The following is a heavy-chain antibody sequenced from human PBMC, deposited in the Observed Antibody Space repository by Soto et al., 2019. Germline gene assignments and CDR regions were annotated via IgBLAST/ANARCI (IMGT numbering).Heavy chain of an antibody. CDR3: ARYNWGAMGAFDI. Sequence: QVQLQESGPGLVKPSETLSLTCTVSGGSISSYYWSWIRQPPGKGLEWIGYIYYSGSTNYTPSLKSRITISLDTSKERFSLKLSSVTAADTAVYYCARYNWGAMGAFDIWGQGTMVTVSS. V-gene: IGHV4-59*01. J-gene: IGHJ3*02. CDR2: IYYSGST. D-gene: IGHD1-1*01. CDR1: GGSISSYY.